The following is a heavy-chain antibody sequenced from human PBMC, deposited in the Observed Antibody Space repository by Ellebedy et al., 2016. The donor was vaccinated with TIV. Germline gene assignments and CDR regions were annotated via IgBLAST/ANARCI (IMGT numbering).Heavy chain of an antibody. J-gene: IGHJ4*02. V-gene: IGHV4-31*03. CDR2: VYHLGNT. CDR3: ANGGSLSYGIFDY. Sequence: LRLXCTPSGASISDVGSYWSRIRPLPGQGLDWIGYVYHLGNTYYTPSLKSRVAISVDSSKNQFSLRLNSVTAADTGVYYCANGGSLSYGIFDYWGQGNLVTVSS. CDR1: GASISDVGSY. D-gene: IGHD3-16*01.